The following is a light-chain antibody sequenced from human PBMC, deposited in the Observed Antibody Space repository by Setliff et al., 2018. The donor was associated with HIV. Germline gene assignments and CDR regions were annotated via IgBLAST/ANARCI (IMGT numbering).Light chain of an antibody. V-gene: IGLV2-18*02. CDR2: EVS. CDR3: SSYTTSATFV. CDR1: SSDVGYYNR. Sequence: QSALTQPPSVSGSPGQSVTISCTGTSSDVGYYNRISWFQQAPGTAPKMMIHEVSNRPSGVPDRFSGSKSGNTASLTISGLQAEDEAEYYCSSYTTSATFVFGTGTKVTV. J-gene: IGLJ1*01.